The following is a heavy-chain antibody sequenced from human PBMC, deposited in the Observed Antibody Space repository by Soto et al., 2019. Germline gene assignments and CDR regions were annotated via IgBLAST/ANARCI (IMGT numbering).Heavy chain of an antibody. CDR3: ARDRSGPTSSYYYYYGMDV. CDR2: ISSSSSYI. D-gene: IGHD3-10*01. Sequence: PGGSLRLSCAASGFTFSSYSMNWVRQAPGRGLEWVSSISSSSSYIYYADSVKGRFTISRDNAKNSLYLQMNSLRAEDTAVYYCARDRSGPTSSYYYYYGMDVWGQGTTVTV. V-gene: IGHV3-21*01. J-gene: IGHJ6*02. CDR1: GFTFSSYS.